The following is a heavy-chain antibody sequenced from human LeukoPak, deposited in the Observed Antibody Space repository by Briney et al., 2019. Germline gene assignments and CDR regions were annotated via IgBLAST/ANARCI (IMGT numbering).Heavy chain of an antibody. D-gene: IGHD3-22*01. CDR2: IIPIFGTA. V-gene: IGHV1-69*13. CDR3: ARDFRGYYESSGYYFAYYHGMDV. CDR1: GGTFSSYA. Sequence: SVKVSCKASGGTFSSYAISWVRQAPGQGLEWMGGIIPIFGTANYAQKFQGRVTITADESTSTAYMELSSLRSEDTAVYYCARDFRGYYESSGYYFAYYHGMDVWGQGTTVTVSS. J-gene: IGHJ6*02.